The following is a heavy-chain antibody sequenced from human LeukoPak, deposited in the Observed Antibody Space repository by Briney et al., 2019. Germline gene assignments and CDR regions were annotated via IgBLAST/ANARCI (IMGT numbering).Heavy chain of an antibody. CDR2: ISGNNDNP. CDR1: GYTFSNFG. D-gene: IGHD2-2*01. Sequence: VASVKVSCKTSGYTFSNFGINWVRQAPGQGLEWMGWISGNNDNPNYGQKFQGRFTATTDSSTSTAYMELRNLRFDGTAVYYCARDGTSTDDYWGQGTLVTVSS. J-gene: IGHJ4*02. CDR3: ARDGTSTDDY. V-gene: IGHV1-18*01.